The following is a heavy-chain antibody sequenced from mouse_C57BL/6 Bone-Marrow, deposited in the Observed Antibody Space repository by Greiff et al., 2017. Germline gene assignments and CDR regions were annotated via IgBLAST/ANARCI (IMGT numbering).Heavy chain of an antibody. J-gene: IGHJ1*03. V-gene: IGHV1-81*01. Sequence: VQLQQSGAELARPGASVKLSCKASGYTFTSYGISWVKQRTGQGLEWIGEIYPRSGNTYYNEKFKGKATLTADKSSSTAYMELRSLTSEDSAVYYGARSAYRNDVGYFDVGGTGTTVTVSA. CDR1: GYTFTSYG. CDR2: IYPRSGNT. CDR3: ARSAYRNDVGYFDV. D-gene: IGHD2-14*01.